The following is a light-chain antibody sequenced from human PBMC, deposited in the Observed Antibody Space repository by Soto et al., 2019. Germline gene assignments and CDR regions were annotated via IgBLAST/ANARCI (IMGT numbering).Light chain of an antibody. CDR2: DAS. J-gene: IGKJ1*01. CDR1: QTIDNT. CDR3: QQYANWPRT. V-gene: IGKV3-15*01. Sequence: IVMTQSLATFSLSPGERATLSCRASQTIDNTLAWYQRKPGQAPRLLIYDASTRATGVPARFSGSGSGTDFTLTISSLQSEDSAVYYCQQYANWPRTFGQGTKVDIK.